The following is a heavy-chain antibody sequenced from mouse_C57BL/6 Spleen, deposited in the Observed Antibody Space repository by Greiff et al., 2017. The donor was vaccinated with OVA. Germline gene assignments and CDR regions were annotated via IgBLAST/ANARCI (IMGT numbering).Heavy chain of an antibody. Sequence: QVQLQQPGAKLVKPGASVKLSCKASGYTFTSYWMQWVKQRPGQGLEWIGEIDPSDSYTNYNQKFKGKATLTVDTSSSTAYMQLSSLTSEDSAVYYCARKFHYGSPFDYWGQGTTLTVSS. V-gene: IGHV1-50*01. CDR1: GYTFTSYW. D-gene: IGHD1-1*01. J-gene: IGHJ2*01. CDR3: ARKFHYGSPFDY. CDR2: IDPSDSYT.